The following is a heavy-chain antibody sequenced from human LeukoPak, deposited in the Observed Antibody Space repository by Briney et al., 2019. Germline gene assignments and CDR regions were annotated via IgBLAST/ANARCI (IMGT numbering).Heavy chain of an antibody. D-gene: IGHD6-13*01. CDR2: FNPDSGGP. Sequence: ASVKVSCKASGYTFTGYHMHWVRQAPGQGLEWMGWFNPDSGGPHSAHELQGRVTMTRDTSISTAYMELNRLRSDDTAVYYCARQQQLLDYWGQGTLVTVSS. V-gene: IGHV1-2*02. J-gene: IGHJ4*02. CDR3: ARQQQLLDY. CDR1: GYTFTGYH.